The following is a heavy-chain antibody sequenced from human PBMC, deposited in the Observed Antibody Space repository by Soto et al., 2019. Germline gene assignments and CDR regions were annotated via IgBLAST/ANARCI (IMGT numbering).Heavy chain of an antibody. J-gene: IGHJ4*02. Sequence: EVQLVESGGGLVQPGRSLRLSCAASGFTFDDYAMHWVRQAPGKGLEWVSGISWNSGSIAYADSVKGRFTVSRDNAKNALYLQMNSLRAEDTAFYYCAKDSVIVVWSGYFDWGQGTLVTVSS. D-gene: IGHD3-3*01. CDR2: ISWNSGSI. CDR1: GFTFDDYA. CDR3: AKDSVIVVWSGYFD. V-gene: IGHV3-9*01.